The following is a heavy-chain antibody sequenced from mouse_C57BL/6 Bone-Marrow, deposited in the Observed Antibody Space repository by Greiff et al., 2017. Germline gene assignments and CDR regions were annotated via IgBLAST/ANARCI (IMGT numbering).Heavy chain of an antibody. J-gene: IGHJ4*01. CDR1: GYTFTSYD. V-gene: IGHV1-85*01. D-gene: IGHD1-1*01. CDR3: ARFTNPLYYAMDY. Sequence: VQLQQSGPELVKPGASVKLSCKASGYTFTSYDLNWVKQRPGQGLEWIGWIYPRDGSTKYNEKFKGKATLTVDTSSSTAYMELHSLTSEDSAVYFCARFTNPLYYAMDYWGQGTSVTVSS. CDR2: IYPRDGST.